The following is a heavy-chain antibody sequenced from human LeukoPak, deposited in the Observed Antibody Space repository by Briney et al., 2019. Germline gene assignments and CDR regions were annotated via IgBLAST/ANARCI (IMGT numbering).Heavy chain of an antibody. CDR2: IIPIFGTA. D-gene: IGHD3-3*01. V-gene: IGHV1-69*01. J-gene: IGHJ4*02. CDR1: GGTFSSYA. Sequence: GASVRVSCKASGGTFSSYAISWVRQAPGQGLEWMGEIIPIFGTANYAQKFQGRVTITADESTSTAYMELSSLRSEDTAVYYCAVGDFWSGYYHSGYYFDYRGQGTLVTVSS. CDR3: AVGDFWSGYYHSGYYFDY.